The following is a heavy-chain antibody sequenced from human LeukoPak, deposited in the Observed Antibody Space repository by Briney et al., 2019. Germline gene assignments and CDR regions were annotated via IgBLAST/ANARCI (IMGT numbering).Heavy chain of an antibody. Sequence: GGSLRLSCAASGFTFNNAWMSWVRQAPGKGLEWVGRIKSKSNGGTTDYAAPVKGRFTILRDDSKNTLYLQMNSLKTGDTAAYYCTTEGYSYGYHAFDICGQGTMVTVSS. CDR2: IKSKSNGGTT. D-gene: IGHD5-18*01. V-gene: IGHV3-15*01. CDR1: GFTFNNAW. CDR3: TTEGYSYGYHAFDI. J-gene: IGHJ3*02.